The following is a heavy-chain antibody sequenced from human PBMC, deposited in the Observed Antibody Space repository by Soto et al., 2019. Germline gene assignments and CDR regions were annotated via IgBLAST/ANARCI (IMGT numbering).Heavy chain of an antibody. J-gene: IGHJ6*02. V-gene: IGHV1-69*05. CDR3: ARHVPAAGYYYGMDV. D-gene: IGHD2-2*01. CDR2: IIPIFGTA. Sequence: QVQLVQSGAEVKKPGSSVKVSCKASGGTFSSYAISWVRQAPGQGLEWMGGIIPIFGTANYAQKFQVRVTXTXXXAXXTAYMELSSLRSDDTAVYYCARHVPAAGYYYGMDVWGHGTTVTVSS. CDR1: GGTFSSYA.